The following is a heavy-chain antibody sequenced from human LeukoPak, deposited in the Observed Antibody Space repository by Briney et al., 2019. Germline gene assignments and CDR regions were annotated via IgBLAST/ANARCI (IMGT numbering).Heavy chain of an antibody. V-gene: IGHV3-48*01. J-gene: IGHJ4*02. Sequence: GGSLRLSCAASGFTFSSYSMNWVRQAPGKGLDWISYISSSSRTIYYADSVKGRFTISRDNAKNSLYLQMNSLRAEDTAVYYCASSSYYYDSGSYSPLYYFDYWGQGTLVTVSS. CDR2: ISSSSRTI. CDR3: ASSSYYYDSGSYSPLYYFDY. D-gene: IGHD3-10*01. CDR1: GFTFSSYS.